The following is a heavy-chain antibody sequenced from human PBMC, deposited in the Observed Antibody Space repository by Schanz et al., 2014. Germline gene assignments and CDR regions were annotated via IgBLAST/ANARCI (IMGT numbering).Heavy chain of an antibody. CDR1: GFTFNSYA. V-gene: IGHV3-23*04. Sequence: QLVGSGGGLVQPGGSLRLSCAASGFTFNSYAMTWVRQAPGKGLEWVSSISHSGGSKYYADSVKGRFTISRDNSENTLYLQMSSMSADDTGVLYCAKGMGYCSGGTCYDYYYYGLDVWGQGTTVTVSS. J-gene: IGHJ6*02. CDR2: ISHSGGSK. D-gene: IGHD2-15*01. CDR3: AKGMGYCSGGTCYDYYYYGLDV.